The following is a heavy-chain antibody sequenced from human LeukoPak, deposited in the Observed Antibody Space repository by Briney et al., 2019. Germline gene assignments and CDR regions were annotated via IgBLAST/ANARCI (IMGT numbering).Heavy chain of an antibody. V-gene: IGHV1-18*01. Sequence: ASVKVSCKASGYTFTSYGISWVRQAPGQGLEWMGWISAYNGNTNYAQKLQGRVTMTTDTSTSTAYMELRSLRSDDTAVYYCATDXAAAGPNAFDYWGQGTLVTVSS. J-gene: IGHJ4*02. D-gene: IGHD6-13*01. CDR1: GYTFTSYG. CDR3: ATDXAAAGPNAFDY. CDR2: ISAYNGNT.